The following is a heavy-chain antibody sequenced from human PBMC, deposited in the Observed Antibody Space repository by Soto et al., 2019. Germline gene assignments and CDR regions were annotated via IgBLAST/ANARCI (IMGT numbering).Heavy chain of an antibody. CDR3: APHVHCSGGSCHYDAFDI. Sequence: EVQLWESGGGLVQPGESLRLSCAVSGFIFGNYMMTWVRQAPEKGLEWVSTIRDGGESTYYADSVKGRFTISRDNSKNTLYLQMDSLGVEDTAVYYCAPHVHCSGGSCHYDAFDIRGQGTMVTVSP. CDR1: GFIFGNYM. CDR2: IRDGGEST. D-gene: IGHD2-15*01. J-gene: IGHJ3*02. V-gene: IGHV3-23*01.